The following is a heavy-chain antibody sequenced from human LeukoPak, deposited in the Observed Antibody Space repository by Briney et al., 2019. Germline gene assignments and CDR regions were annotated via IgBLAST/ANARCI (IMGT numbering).Heavy chain of an antibody. V-gene: IGHV1-3*01. D-gene: IGHD3-16*01. CDR2: INAGNGNT. J-gene: IGHJ3*02. CDR1: GYTFTSYA. Sequence: ASVKVSCKASGYTFTSYAMHWVRQAPGQRLEWMGWINAGNGNTKYSQKFQGRVTITRDTSASTAYVELSSLRSEDTAVYYCARVMITFGPGAFDIWGQGTMVTVSS. CDR3: ARVMITFGPGAFDI.